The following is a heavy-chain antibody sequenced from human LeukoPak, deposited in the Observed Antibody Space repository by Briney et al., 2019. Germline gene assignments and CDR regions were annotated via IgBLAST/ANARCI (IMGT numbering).Heavy chain of an antibody. V-gene: IGHV3-23*01. Sequence: PGGSLRLSCAASGFTFSSYAMSWVRRAPGKGLEWVSAISGSGGSTYYADSVKGRFTISGDNSKNTLYLQMNSLRAEDTAVYYCAVSDYYDSSGYYFRGIFDYWGQGTLVTVSS. CDR3: AVSDYYDSSGYYFRGIFDY. D-gene: IGHD3-22*01. CDR1: GFTFSSYA. CDR2: ISGSGGST. J-gene: IGHJ4*02.